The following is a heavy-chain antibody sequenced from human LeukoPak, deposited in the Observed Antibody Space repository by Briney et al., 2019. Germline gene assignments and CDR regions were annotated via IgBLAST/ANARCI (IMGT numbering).Heavy chain of an antibody. V-gene: IGHV4-34*01. CDR2: INHSGSP. D-gene: IGHD5-24*01. CDR1: GESFSDYY. Sequence: PSETLSLTCAVNGESFSDYYWSWLRQPPGKGLEGIGEINHSGSPNYNPSIKSLVTISVDTSKNQFSLKLISVTAADTAVYYCARGDQMGPDDYFDYWGQGTLVTVSS. CDR3: ARGDQMGPDDYFDY. J-gene: IGHJ4*02.